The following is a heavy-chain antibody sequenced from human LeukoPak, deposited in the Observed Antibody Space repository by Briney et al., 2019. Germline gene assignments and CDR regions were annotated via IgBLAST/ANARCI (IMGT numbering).Heavy chain of an antibody. J-gene: IGHJ3*02. CDR1: GFTFSSYG. CDR2: ISGST. V-gene: IGHV3-23*01. CDR3: AKSRLSGINDAFDI. D-gene: IGHD3-3*01. Sequence: GGSLRLSCAASGFTFSSYGMSWVRQAPGKGLEWVSAISGSTYYADSVKGRFTISRDNSKNTLYLQMNSLRAEDTALYYCAKSRLSGINDAFDIWGQGTMVTVSS.